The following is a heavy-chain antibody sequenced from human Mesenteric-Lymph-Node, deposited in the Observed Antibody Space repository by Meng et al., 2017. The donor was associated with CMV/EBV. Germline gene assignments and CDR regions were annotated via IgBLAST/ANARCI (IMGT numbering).Heavy chain of an antibody. D-gene: IGHD6-13*01. J-gene: IGHJ3*02. Sequence: NVSCKGSGYSFTSYWIGWVRQMPGKGLEWMGIIYPGDSDTRYSPSFQGQVTISADKSISTAYLQWSSLKASDTAMYYCAGLSSWDAFDIWGQGTMVTVSS. CDR3: AGLSSWDAFDI. CDR1: GYSFTSYW. V-gene: IGHV5-51*01. CDR2: IYPGDSDT.